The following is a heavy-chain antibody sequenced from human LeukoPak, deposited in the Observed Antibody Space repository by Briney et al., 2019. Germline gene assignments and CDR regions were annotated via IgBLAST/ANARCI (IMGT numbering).Heavy chain of an antibody. CDR2: IAFDGSNA. V-gene: IGHV3-30-3*01. CDR3: SRGRYGDSSRSGSYYGMDV. J-gene: IGHJ6*02. CDR1: GFTFSSYA. D-gene: IGHD4-17*01. Sequence: HPGRSLRLSCVASGFTFSSYAMRWVRQAPGKGREWVAVIAFDGSNALYADSVKCRFTISRDISKSTLYLEMNSLNAEDSAIYYRSRGRYGDSSRSGSYYGMDVWGQGTTVAASS.